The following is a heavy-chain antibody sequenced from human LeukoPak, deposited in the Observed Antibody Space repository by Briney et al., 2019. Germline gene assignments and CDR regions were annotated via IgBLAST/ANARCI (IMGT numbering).Heavy chain of an antibody. CDR1: GGTFSSYA. D-gene: IGHD3-9*01. CDR3: ARVPYYDILTGYYDY. J-gene: IGHJ4*02. Sequence: ASVKVSCKASGGTFSSYAISWVRQAPGQGLEWTGGIIPIFGTANYAQKFQGRVTITADESTSTAYMELSSLRSEDTAVYYCARVPYYDILTGYYDYWGQGTLVTVSS. V-gene: IGHV1-69*13. CDR2: IIPIFGTA.